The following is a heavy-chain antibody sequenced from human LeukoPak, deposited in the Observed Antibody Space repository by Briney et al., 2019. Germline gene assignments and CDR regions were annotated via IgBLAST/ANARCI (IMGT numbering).Heavy chain of an antibody. Sequence: GRSLRLSCAASGFTFSSYAMSWVRQAPGKGLEWVSAISGSGGSTYYADSVKGRFTISRDNSKNTLYLQMNSLRAEDTAVYYCAKVGYCSSTSCPARDYWGQGTLVTVSS. CDR1: GFTFSSYA. CDR2: ISGSGGST. V-gene: IGHV3-23*01. J-gene: IGHJ4*02. CDR3: AKVGYCSSTSCPARDY. D-gene: IGHD2-2*01.